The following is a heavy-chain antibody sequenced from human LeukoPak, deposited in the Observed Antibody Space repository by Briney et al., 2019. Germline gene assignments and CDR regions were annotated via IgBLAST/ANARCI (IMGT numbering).Heavy chain of an antibody. CDR3: ARALPRELPYYYYYMDV. Sequence: ASVKVSCKASGYTFTSYYMHWVRQAPGPGLEWMGIINPSGGSTSYAQKFQGRVTMTRDMSTSTVYMELSSLRSEDTAVYYCARALPRELPYYYYYMDVWGKGTTVTVSS. CDR1: GYTFTSYY. J-gene: IGHJ6*03. CDR2: INPSGGST. V-gene: IGHV1-46*01. D-gene: IGHD1-26*01.